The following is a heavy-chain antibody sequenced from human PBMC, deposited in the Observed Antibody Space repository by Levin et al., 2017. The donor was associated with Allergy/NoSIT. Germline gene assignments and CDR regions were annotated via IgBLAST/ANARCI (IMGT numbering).Heavy chain of an antibody. V-gene: IGHV3-30*03. CDR1: GLDFNSYG. J-gene: IGHJ4*02. CDR2: ISNGGTDG. CDR3: AARVFDY. Sequence: PGESLKISCLVSGLDFNSYGMNWVRQARGKGLEWVALISNGGTDGFYADSVRGRFTISRDNSKSTLYLQMNNVRPDDTGVYYCAARVFDYWGQGTLVTVSS.